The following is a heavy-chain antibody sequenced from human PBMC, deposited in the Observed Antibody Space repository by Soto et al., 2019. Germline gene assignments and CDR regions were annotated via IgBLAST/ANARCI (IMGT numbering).Heavy chain of an antibody. Sequence: QTGGSLRLSCSASGFAFSYYTLHWVRQAPGKGLEFVSAINVNGSDTFYADSVKGRFTISRDNSRNTIYPQMSTLRADDTAIYYCLKEMAPCCDWSYYFDYWGHGTLVTVSS. CDR3: LKEMAPCCDWSYYFDY. J-gene: IGHJ4*01. CDR1: GFAFSYYT. V-gene: IGHV3-64D*06. CDR2: INVNGSDT. D-gene: IGHD3-9*01.